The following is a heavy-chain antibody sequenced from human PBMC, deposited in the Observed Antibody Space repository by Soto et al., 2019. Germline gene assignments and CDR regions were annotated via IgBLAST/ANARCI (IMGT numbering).Heavy chain of an antibody. CDR2: IIPIFGTA. CDR1: GGTFSSYA. J-gene: IGHJ6*02. D-gene: IGHD4-17*01. V-gene: IGHV1-69*01. Sequence: QVQLVQSGAEVKKPGSSVKVCCKASGGTFSSYAISWVRQAPGQGLEWMGGIIPIFGTANYAQKFQGRVTITADESTSTAYMELSSLRSEDTAVYYCARDSRSTVTTPYYYYYGMDVWGQGTTVTVSS. CDR3: ARDSRSTVTTPYYYYYGMDV.